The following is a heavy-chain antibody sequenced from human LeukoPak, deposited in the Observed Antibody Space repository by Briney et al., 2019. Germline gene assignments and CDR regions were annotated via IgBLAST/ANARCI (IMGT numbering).Heavy chain of an antibody. J-gene: IGHJ6*03. CDR2: ISAYNGNT. V-gene: IGHV1-18*01. CDR3: ARGPEGYYYYYYMDV. CDR1: GYTLRSYG. Sequence: GASVKVSCKASGYTLRSYGITWVRQAPGQGLEWMGWISAYNGNTKYPQKLQGRVTMTTDTSTSTAYMELSSLRSEDTAVYYCARGPEGYYYYYYMDVWGKGTTVTVSS.